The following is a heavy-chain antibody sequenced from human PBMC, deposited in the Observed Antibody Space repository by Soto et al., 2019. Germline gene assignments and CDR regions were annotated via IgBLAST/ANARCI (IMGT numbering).Heavy chain of an antibody. CDR3: AKDEYGPSATWYYYGMDV. Sequence: GASVKVSCKASGGTSSIYTISWVRQAPGQGLEWVSAISGSGGSTYYADSVKGRFTISXDKSXSTAYMELSSLRAEDTAVYYCAKDEYGPSATWYYYGMDVWGQGTTVTVSS. V-gene: IGHV1-69*10. CDR1: GGTSSIYT. J-gene: IGHJ6*02. D-gene: IGHD1-1*01. CDR2: ISGSGGST.